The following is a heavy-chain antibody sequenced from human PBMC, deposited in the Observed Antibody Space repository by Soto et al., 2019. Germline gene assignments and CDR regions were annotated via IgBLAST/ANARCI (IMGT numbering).Heavy chain of an antibody. CDR2: IYYSGST. CDR3: ARDGFYNSRLGFDP. J-gene: IGHJ5*02. V-gene: IGHV4-59*12. D-gene: IGHD6-13*01. CDR1: GGSISSYY. Sequence: PSETLSLTCTVSGGSISSYYWSWIRQPPGKGLEWIGYIYYSGSTNYNPSLKSRVTISVDTSKNQFSLKLTSVTAADTAVYYCARDGFYNSRLGFDPWGQGTLVTVSS.